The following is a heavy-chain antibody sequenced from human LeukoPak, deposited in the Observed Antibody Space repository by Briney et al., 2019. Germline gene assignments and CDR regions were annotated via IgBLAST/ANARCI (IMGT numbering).Heavy chain of an antibody. V-gene: IGHV4-34*01. CDR3: AIWDSNSAIDY. CDR2: INHSGST. J-gene: IGHJ4*02. D-gene: IGHD1-26*01. Sequence: PSETLSLTCAVYGGSFSGYYWSWIRQPPGKGLEWIGEINHSGSTNYNPSPKSRVTISVDTSKNQFSLKLSSVTAADTAVYYCAIWDSNSAIDYWGQGTLVTVSS. CDR1: GGSFSGYY.